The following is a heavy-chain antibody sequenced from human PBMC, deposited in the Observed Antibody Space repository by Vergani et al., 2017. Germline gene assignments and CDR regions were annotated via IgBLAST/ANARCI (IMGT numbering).Heavy chain of an antibody. CDR3: TTARCLYYLHDEYFQY. Sequence: EVQLLESGGGLVQPGGSRRLSCAGAGFTFDTYTMAYVRQAPGKGLEWVATIRSGGGDIFYADSVEGRFTISRDNSKNTLFLQMNSLKDEDTAVYYCTTARCLYYLHDEYFQYWGQGTLVSVSS. D-gene: IGHD3-10*01. CDR2: IRSGGGDI. CDR1: GFTFDTYT. V-gene: IGHV3-23*01. J-gene: IGHJ1*01.